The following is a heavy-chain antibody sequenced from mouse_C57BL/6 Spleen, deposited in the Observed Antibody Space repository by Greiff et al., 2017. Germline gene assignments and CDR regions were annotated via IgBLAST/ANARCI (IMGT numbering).Heavy chain of an antibody. CDR2: ISNGGGST. CDR3: ARYGSSYEGVLYFDY. V-gene: IGHV5-12*01. D-gene: IGHD1-1*01. CDR1: GFTFSDYY. Sequence: EVHLVESGGGLVQPGGSLKLSCAASGFTFSDYYMYWVRQTPEKRLEWVAYISNGGGSTYYPDTVKGRFTISRDNAKNTLYLQMSRLKSEDTAMYYCARYGSSYEGVLYFDYWGQGTTLTVSS. J-gene: IGHJ2*01.